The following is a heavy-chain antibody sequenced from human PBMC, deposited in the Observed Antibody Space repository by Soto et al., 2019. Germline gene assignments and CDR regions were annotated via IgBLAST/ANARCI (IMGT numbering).Heavy chain of an antibody. J-gene: IGHJ5*02. V-gene: IGHV1-69*13. CDR1: GGTFSSYA. Sequence: SVKVSCKASGGTFSSYAISWVRQAPGQGLEWMGGIIPIFGTANYAQKFQGRVTITADESTSTAYMELSSQRSEDTAVYYCARNYYDSSGSLLSWGQGTLVTVSS. CDR2: IIPIFGTA. CDR3: ARNYYDSSGSLLS. D-gene: IGHD3-22*01.